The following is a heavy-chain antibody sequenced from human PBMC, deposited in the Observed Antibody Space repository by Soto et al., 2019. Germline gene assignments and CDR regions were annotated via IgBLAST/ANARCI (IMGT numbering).Heavy chain of an antibody. Sequence: QVQLQESGPGLVKPSETLSLTCTVSGGSISSYYWSWIRQPPGKGLEWIGFMHYTETTKYNPALKSRVTISVDTSKNQVSLRLRSVTAADTAVYYCARGATTNDYWGQGALGIVSS. CDR1: GGSISSYY. CDR3: ARGATTNDY. J-gene: IGHJ4*02. CDR2: MHYTETT. V-gene: IGHV4-59*08. D-gene: IGHD1-26*01.